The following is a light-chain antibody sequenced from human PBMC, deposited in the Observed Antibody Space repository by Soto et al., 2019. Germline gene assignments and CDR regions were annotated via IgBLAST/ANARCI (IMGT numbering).Light chain of an antibody. CDR3: SSYTPSSTYV. V-gene: IGLV2-14*01. CDR2: DVS. Sequence: QSALTQPASVSGSPGQSITISCTGTSSDVGGYNYVSWHQQHPGKVPKLMIYDVSYRPSGVSNRFSGYKSGNTASLTISGLQAEDEADYYCSSYTPSSTYVLGTGTKVTVL. CDR1: SSDVGGYNY. J-gene: IGLJ1*01.